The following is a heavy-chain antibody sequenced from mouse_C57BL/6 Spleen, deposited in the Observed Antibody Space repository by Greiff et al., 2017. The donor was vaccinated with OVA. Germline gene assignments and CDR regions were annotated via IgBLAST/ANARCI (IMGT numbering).Heavy chain of an antibody. CDR2: INPNNGGT. V-gene: IGHV1-26*01. CDR3: ERVITTVVAGY. J-gene: IGHJ2*01. CDR1: GYTFTDYY. Sequence: EVQLQQSGPELVKPGASVKISCKASGYTFTDYYMNWVKQSHGKSLEWIGDINPNNGGTSYNQKFKGKATLTVDKSSSTAYMELRSLTSEDSAVYYCERVITTVVAGYWGQGTTLTVTS. D-gene: IGHD1-1*01.